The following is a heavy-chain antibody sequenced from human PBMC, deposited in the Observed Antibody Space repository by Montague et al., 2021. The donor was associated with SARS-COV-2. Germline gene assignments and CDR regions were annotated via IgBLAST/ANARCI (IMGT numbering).Heavy chain of an antibody. D-gene: IGHD3-22*01. J-gene: IGHJ4*02. CDR2: IYWDDDK. CDR1: GFSLSTNGVG. Sequence: PALVKPTQTLTLTCTFFGFSLSTNGVGVGWIRQPPGKALEWLALIYWDDDKRYSPSLKSRLTITKDTSKNQVVLTMTNMDPVDTATYYCAHRLARHYDTSAYLWCPFDYWGQGTLVTVSS. CDR3: AHRLARHYDTSAYLWCPFDY. V-gene: IGHV2-5*02.